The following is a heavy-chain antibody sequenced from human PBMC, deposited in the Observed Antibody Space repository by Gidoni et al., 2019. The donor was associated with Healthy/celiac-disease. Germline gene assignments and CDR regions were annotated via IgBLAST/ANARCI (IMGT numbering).Heavy chain of an antibody. V-gene: IGHV4-39*01. Sequence: QLQLQESGPGLVKPSETLSLTCTVSGGSISSSSYSWGWIRQPPGKGLEWIGSIYYSGSTYYNPSLKSRVTISVDTSKNQFSLKLSSVTAADTAVYYCARVVVAATTPDYYYYYGMDVWGQGTTVTVSS. D-gene: IGHD2-15*01. J-gene: IGHJ6*02. CDR2: IYYSGST. CDR1: GGSISSSSYS. CDR3: ARVVVAATTPDYYYYYGMDV.